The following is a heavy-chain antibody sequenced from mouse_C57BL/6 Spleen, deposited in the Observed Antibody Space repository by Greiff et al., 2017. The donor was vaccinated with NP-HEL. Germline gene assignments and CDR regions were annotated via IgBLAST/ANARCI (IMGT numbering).Heavy chain of an antibody. CDR1: GYTFTSYW. CDR2: INPSSGYT. D-gene: IGHD1-1*01. J-gene: IGHJ3*01. V-gene: IGHV1-7*01. CDR3: ADYGSSYREVAY. Sequence: QVQLQQSGAELAKPGASVKLSCKASGYTFTSYWMHWVKQRPGKGLEWIGYINPSSGYTKYNQKFKDKATLTADKSSSTAYMQLSSLTYENSAFYYCADYGSSYREVAYWGQGTLVTVSA.